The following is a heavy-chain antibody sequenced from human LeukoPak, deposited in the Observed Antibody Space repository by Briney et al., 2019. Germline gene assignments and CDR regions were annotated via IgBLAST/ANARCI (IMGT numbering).Heavy chain of an antibody. D-gene: IGHD1-1*01. CDR2: IHYSSAT. CDR1: GGSISTYY. J-gene: IGHJ3*02. Sequence: KPSETLSLTCTVSGGSISTYYWSWIRQPPGKGLEWIGYIHYSSATSYNPSLNSRVTVSVDTSKNQLSLKLNSVTAADTAVYYCAREYSAFEIWGPGTMVTVSS. V-gene: IGHV4-59*01. CDR3: AREYSAFEI.